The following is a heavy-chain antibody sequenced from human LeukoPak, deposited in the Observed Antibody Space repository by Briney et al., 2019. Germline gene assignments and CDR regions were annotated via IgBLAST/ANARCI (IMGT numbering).Heavy chain of an antibody. CDR3: AKEDSSGSNLDY. V-gene: IGHV3-30*18. D-gene: IGHD6-19*01. CDR1: GFTFSSYG. Sequence: GRSLRLSCAASGFTFSSYGMHWVRQAPGKGLEWVAVLSYDGSNKYYADSVKGRFTISRDTSKNTLSLQMNSLRAEDTAVYYCAKEDSSGSNLDYWGQGTLVTVSS. CDR2: LSYDGSNK. J-gene: IGHJ4*02.